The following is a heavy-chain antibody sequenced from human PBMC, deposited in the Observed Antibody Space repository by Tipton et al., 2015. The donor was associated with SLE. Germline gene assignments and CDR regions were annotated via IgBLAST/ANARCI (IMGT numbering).Heavy chain of an antibody. CDR3: ARSPRTYTGYDEYYFDS. CDR1: GDSISSYS. V-gene: IGHV4-59*01. Sequence: TLSLTCTVSGDSISSYSWSWIRRPPGKGLEWIGYLYYSGSNNYNPSLRSRVTISGDTSKNQFSLKLGFVTAADTAMYYCARSPRTYTGYDEYYFDSWGQGTLVTVSS. J-gene: IGHJ4*02. D-gene: IGHD5-12*01. CDR2: LYYSGSN.